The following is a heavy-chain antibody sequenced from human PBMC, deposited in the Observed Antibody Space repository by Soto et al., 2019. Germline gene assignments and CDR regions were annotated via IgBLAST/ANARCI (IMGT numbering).Heavy chain of an antibody. J-gene: IGHJ4*02. V-gene: IGHV6-1*01. Sequence: SQTLPLTSGIAGGGVSSNNDAWNWFRQSPSRGLEWLGRTYYRSKWYNAYAVSVKSRITINPDTSKNQFSLQLNSVTPEDTAVYYCARGWNSGSDMVYWGQGTLVTVSS. CDR1: GGGVSSNNDA. CDR2: TYYRSKWYN. D-gene: IGHD1-26*01. CDR3: ARGWNSGSDMVY.